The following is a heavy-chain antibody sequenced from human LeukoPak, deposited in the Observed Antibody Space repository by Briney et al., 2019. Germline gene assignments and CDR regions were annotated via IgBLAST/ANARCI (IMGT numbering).Heavy chain of an antibody. CDR1: GGSFSGYY. CDR2: IYYSGST. CDR3: ARELGYCSSTSCYVYWFDP. Sequence: SETLSLTCAVYGGSFSGYYWSWIRQPPGKGLEWIGSIYYSGSTYYNPSLKSRVTISVDTSKNQFSLKLSSVTAADTAVYYCARELGYCSSTSCYVYWFDPWGQGTLVTVSS. V-gene: IGHV4-34*01. D-gene: IGHD2-2*01. J-gene: IGHJ5*02.